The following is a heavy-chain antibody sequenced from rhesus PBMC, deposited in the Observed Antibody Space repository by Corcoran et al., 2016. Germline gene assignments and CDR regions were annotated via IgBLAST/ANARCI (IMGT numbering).Heavy chain of an antibody. V-gene: IGHV4S7*01. CDR2: IYTISANT. J-gene: IGHJ4*01. CDR3: VGVYYSGTYPYYFDY. Sequence: QVQLQESGPGLLKPSETLSLTCAVSGGSISGGYGWGWIRQPPGKGLEWIVSIYTISANTYYNPSLKSRGTISTYTSKNQFSLKLRSVTAADTAVYFCVGVYYSGTYPYYFDYWGQGVLVTVSS. D-gene: IGHD3-16*01. CDR1: GGSISGGYG.